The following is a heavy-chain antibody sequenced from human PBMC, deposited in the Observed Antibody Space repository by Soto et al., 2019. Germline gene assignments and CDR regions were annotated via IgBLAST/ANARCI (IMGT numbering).Heavy chain of an antibody. CDR1: GYTFTGYY. CDR2: INPNSGGT. D-gene: IGHD3-3*01. Sequence: ASVKVSCKASGYTFTGYYMHWVRQAPGQGLEWMGWINPNSGGTNYAQKFQGRVTMTRDTSISTAYMELSRLRSDDTAVYYCARGSVKDGFWSGDLDYWGQGTLVTVS. CDR3: ARGSVKDGFWSGDLDY. J-gene: IGHJ4*02. V-gene: IGHV1-2*02.